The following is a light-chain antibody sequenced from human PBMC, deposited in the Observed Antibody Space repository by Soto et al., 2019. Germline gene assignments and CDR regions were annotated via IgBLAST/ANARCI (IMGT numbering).Light chain of an antibody. J-gene: IGLJ2*01. V-gene: IGLV2-11*01. CDR3: CSYAGRNSYVV. CDR1: SSDVGGYNY. CDR2: NVS. Sequence: QSALTQPRSVSGSPGQSVTISCTGSSSDVGGYNYVSWYQQHPGKAPKLMIHNVSKRHSGVTDRFSGSKSGNTASLTISGLQAEDEADYSCCSYAGRNSYVVFGGGTKLTVL.